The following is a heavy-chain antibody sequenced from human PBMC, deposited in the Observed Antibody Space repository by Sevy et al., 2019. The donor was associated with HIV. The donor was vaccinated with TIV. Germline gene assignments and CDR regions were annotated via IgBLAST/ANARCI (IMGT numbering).Heavy chain of an antibody. CDR1: GFTFSSYW. J-gene: IGHJ4*02. V-gene: IGHV3-7*01. D-gene: IGHD3-10*01. CDR3: AKFGPYYYGSGSDFDY. Sequence: GGSLRLSCAASGFTFSSYWMSWVRQAPGKGLEWVANIKQDGSEKYYVDSVKGRFNISRDNAKNSLYLQLNSLRAEDTAVYYCAKFGPYYYGSGSDFDYWGQGTLVTVSS. CDR2: IKQDGSEK.